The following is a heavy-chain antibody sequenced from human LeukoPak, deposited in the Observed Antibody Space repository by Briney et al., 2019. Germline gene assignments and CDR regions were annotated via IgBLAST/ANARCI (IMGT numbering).Heavy chain of an antibody. D-gene: IGHD1-26*01. CDR3: AIIVGVV. J-gene: IGHJ4*02. V-gene: IGHV3-30*03. CDR1: GFTFSSYG. Sequence: GGSLRLSCAASGFTFSSYGMHWVRQAPGKGLEWVAVISYDGSNKYYADSVKGRFTISRDNSKNTLYLQMNSLRAEDTAVYYCAIIVGVVWGQGTLVTVSS. CDR2: ISYDGSNK.